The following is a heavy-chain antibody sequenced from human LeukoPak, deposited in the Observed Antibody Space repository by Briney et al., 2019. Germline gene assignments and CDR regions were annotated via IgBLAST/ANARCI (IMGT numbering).Heavy chain of an antibody. CDR3: ARELLRYFDWSNDAFDI. CDR2: IIPMLGTV. J-gene: IGHJ3*02. Sequence: SVKVSCKASGATFSSYAINWVRQAPGQGLEWMGRIIPMLGTVNYAQKFQGRVTITADKSTSTAYMELSSLRSEDTAVYYCARELLRYFDWSNDAFDIWGQGTMVTVSS. D-gene: IGHD3-9*01. V-gene: IGHV1-69*04. CDR1: GATFSSYA.